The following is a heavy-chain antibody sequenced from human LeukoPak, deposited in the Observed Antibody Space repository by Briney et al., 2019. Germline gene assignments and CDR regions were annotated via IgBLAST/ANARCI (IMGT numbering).Heavy chain of an antibody. V-gene: IGHV4-39*01. CDR2: IYYSGST. CDR3: ARHDYGGNSFDY. CDR1: GGSITSSSSYY. D-gene: IGHD4-23*01. Sequence: KPSETLSLTCSVSGGSITSSSSYYWAWIRQPPGKGLEWIGSIYYSGSTNYNPSLKSRVTISVDTSKNQFSLKLSSVTAADTAVYYCARHDYGGNSFDYWGQGTLVTVSS. J-gene: IGHJ4*02.